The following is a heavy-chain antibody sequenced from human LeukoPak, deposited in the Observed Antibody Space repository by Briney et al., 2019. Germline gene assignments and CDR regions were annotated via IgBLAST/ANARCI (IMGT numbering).Heavy chain of an antibody. CDR2: MNPNSGNT. CDR1: GYTFANYY. D-gene: IGHD3-10*01. J-gene: IGHJ6*02. CDR3: ARGGVYYANYGMDV. Sequence: GASVTVSCKASGYTFANYYMHWVRQAPGQGLEWMGWMNPNSGNTGYAQKFQGRVTMTRNTPISTAYMELSSLRSEDTAVYYCARGGVYYANYGMDVWGQGTTVTVSS. V-gene: IGHV1-8*02.